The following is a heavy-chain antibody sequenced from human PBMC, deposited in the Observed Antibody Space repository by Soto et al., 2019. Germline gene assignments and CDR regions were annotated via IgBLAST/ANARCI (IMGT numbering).Heavy chain of an antibody. CDR3: ARGRAYCGGDCQTDYYYYGMDV. J-gene: IGHJ6*02. V-gene: IGHV1-69*13. D-gene: IGHD2-21*02. CDR2: IIPIFGTA. CDR1: GGTLSSYA. Sequence: SVKVSCKASGGTLSSYAISWVRQAPGQGLEWMGGIIPIFGTANYAQKFQGRVTITADESTSTAYMELSSLRSEDTAVYYCARGRAYCGGDCQTDYYYYGMDVWGQGTTVTVSS.